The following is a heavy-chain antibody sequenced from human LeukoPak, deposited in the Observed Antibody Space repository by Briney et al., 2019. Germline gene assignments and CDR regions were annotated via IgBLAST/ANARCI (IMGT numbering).Heavy chain of an antibody. D-gene: IGHD3-10*01. J-gene: IGHJ5*02. CDR3: ARDFMVRGVITLDP. CDR2: IIPIPGIA. Sequence: ASVKVSCKASGGTFSSYAISWVRQAPGQGLEWMGRIIPIPGIANYAQKFQGRVTITADKSTSTAYMELSSLRSEDTAVYYCARDFMVRGVITLDPWGQGTLVTVSS. V-gene: IGHV1-69*04. CDR1: GGTFSSYA.